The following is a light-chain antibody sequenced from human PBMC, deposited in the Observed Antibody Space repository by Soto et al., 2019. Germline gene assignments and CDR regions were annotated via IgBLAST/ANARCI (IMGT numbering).Light chain of an antibody. V-gene: IGLV2-18*02. CDR3: SSYTSSSTTV. Sequence: QSALTQPPSVSGSPGQSVTISCTGTSSDVGSYNRVSWYQQPPGTAPKLMIYEVSNRPSGVPDRFSGSKSGNTASLTISGIQAEDAADYYCSSYTSSSTTVFGTGTKLTVL. J-gene: IGLJ1*01. CDR1: SSDVGSYNR. CDR2: EVS.